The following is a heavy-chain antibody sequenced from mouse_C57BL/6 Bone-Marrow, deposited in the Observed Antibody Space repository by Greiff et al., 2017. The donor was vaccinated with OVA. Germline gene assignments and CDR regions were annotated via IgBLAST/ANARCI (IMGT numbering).Heavy chain of an antibody. CDR3: TSLYYGYDAWFAY. V-gene: IGHV6-6*01. CDR2: IRNKANNHAT. Sequence: EVKLVESGGGLVQPGGSMKLSCAASGFTFSDAWMDWVRQSPEKGLEWVAEIRNKANNHATYYAESVKGRFTISRDDSKSSVDLQMNSLRAEDTGIYYCTSLYYGYDAWFAYWGQGTLVTVSA. D-gene: IGHD2-2*01. CDR1: GFTFSDAW. J-gene: IGHJ3*01.